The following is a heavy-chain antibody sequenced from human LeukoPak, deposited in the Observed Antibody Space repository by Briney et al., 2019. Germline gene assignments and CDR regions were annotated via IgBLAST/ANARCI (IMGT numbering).Heavy chain of an antibody. Sequence: SQTLSLTCAVSVGSISSGGYSGSWIRQPPGEGLEWIGYIYHSGSTYYNPSLKSRVTISVDRSKNHFSLKLSSVTAADTAVYYCASSWYRRGLDYWGQGTLVTVSS. CDR1: VGSISSGGYS. J-gene: IGHJ4*02. D-gene: IGHD6-13*01. CDR3: ASSWYRRGLDY. V-gene: IGHV4-30-2*01. CDR2: IYHSGST.